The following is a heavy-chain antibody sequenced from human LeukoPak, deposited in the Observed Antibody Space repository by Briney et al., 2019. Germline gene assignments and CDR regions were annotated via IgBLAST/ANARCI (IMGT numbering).Heavy chain of an antibody. CDR1: GYTFTSYG. D-gene: IGHD3-10*01. CDR2: ISAYNGNT. Sequence: ASVKVSCKASGYTFTSYGISWVRQAPGQGLEWMGWISAYNGNTNYAQKLQGRVTMTTDTSTSTAYMELRSLRSDDTAVYYCARDPSSFTMVRGVIKDYWGQGTLVTVSS. J-gene: IGHJ4*02. CDR3: ARDPSSFTMVRGVIKDY. V-gene: IGHV1-18*01.